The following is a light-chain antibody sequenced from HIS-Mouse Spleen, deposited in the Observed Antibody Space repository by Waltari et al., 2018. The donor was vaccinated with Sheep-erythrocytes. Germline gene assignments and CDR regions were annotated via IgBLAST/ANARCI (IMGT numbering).Light chain of an antibody. J-gene: IGLJ1*01. CDR2: QDS. V-gene: IGLV3-1*01. Sequence: SYELTQPPSVSVSPGQTASITCSGDQLGDKYACWYQQKPGQSPVLVIYQDSKRPSGVPDRFSGSKSGNTASLTISGLQAEDEADYYCCSYAGSYNHVFATGTKVTVL. CDR3: CSYAGSYNHV. CDR1: QLGDKY.